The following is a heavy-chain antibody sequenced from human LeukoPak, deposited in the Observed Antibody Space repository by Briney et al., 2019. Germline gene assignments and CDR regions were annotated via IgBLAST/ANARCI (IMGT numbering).Heavy chain of an antibody. D-gene: IGHD3-22*01. V-gene: IGHV3-23*01. J-gene: IGHJ4*02. CDR1: GFTVSSNY. CDR3: AKCPTYYYDSSGYYGGIDC. CDR2: VSGSGGNT. Sequence: GGSLRLSCAASGFTVSSNYVSWVRQAPGKGLEWVSAVSGSGGNTYYADSVKGRFTISRDNSKNTLYLQMNSLRAEDTAVYYCAKCPTYYYDSSGYYGGIDCWGQGTLVTVSS.